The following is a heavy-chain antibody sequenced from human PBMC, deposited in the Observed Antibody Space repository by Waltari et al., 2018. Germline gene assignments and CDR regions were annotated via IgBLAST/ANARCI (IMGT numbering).Heavy chain of an antibody. Sequence: QVQLQESGPGLVKPSETLSLTCTVSGYSISSGYYWGWIRQPPGKGLEWIGSIYHSGSTDYNPSLRSRVTIAVDTCKIQFSLKLSSVTAADTAVYYCARGYSSSSIFDPWGQGTLVTVSS. J-gene: IGHJ5*02. CDR1: GYSISSGYY. D-gene: IGHD6-13*01. V-gene: IGHV4-38-2*02. CDR3: ARGYSSSSIFDP. CDR2: IYHSGST.